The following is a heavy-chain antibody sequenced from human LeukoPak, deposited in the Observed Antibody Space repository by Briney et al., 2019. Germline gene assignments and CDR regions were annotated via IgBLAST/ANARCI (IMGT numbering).Heavy chain of an antibody. CDR1: GGSISSYY. D-gene: IGHD3-16*01. Sequence: SETLSLTCTVSGGSISSYYWSWIRQPPGKGLEWIGYIYYSGSTNYNPSLKSRVTMSVDTSKNQFSLKLSSVTAAVTAVYNCAREERYDIDNLPFDYWGKGTLVTVSS. CDR2: IYYSGST. J-gene: IGHJ4*02. V-gene: IGHV4-59*12. CDR3: AREERYDIDNLPFDY.